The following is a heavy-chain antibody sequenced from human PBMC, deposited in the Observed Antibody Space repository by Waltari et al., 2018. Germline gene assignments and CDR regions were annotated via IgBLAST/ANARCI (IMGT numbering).Heavy chain of an antibody. CDR3: ARGPPFGERGNWFDP. CDR1: RYTFTSYD. Sequence: QVQLVQSGAEVKKPGAAVKVSCKASRYTFTSYDSHWARTATGQGLEWMGWMNPNSGNTGYAQKFQGRVTMTRNTSISTAYMELSSLRSEDTAVYYCARGPPFGERGNWFDPWGQGTLVTVSS. V-gene: IGHV1-8*01. J-gene: IGHJ5*02. D-gene: IGHD3-10*01. CDR2: MNPNSGNT.